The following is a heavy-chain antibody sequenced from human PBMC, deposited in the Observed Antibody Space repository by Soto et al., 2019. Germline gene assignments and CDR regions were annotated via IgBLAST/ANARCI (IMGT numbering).Heavy chain of an antibody. CDR1: GFTFISYA. CDR2: ISYDGSNK. J-gene: IGHJ4*02. Sequence: QVQLVESGGGVVQPGRSMRLSCAASGFTFISYAMHWVRQAPGKGLEWVAVISYDGSNKYYADSVKGRFTISRDNSKNTLYLQMNSLRAEDTAVYYCARLMGIAVAAALDYWGQGTLVTVSS. D-gene: IGHD6-19*01. V-gene: IGHV3-30-3*01. CDR3: ARLMGIAVAAALDY.